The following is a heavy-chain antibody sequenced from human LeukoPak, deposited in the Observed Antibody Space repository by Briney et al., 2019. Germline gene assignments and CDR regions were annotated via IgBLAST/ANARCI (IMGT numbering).Heavy chain of an antibody. J-gene: IGHJ4*02. CDR2: ISGSGGST. Sequence: GRSLRLSCAASAFTFSSYAISWVRQAPGNGLEWVSAISGSGGSTYYADSVKGRFTISRDNSKNTLYLQMNSLRAEDTAVYYCAKDQADDHFDYWGQGTLVTVSS. CDR3: AKDQADDHFDY. D-gene: IGHD6-25*01. V-gene: IGHV3-23*01. CDR1: AFTFSSYA.